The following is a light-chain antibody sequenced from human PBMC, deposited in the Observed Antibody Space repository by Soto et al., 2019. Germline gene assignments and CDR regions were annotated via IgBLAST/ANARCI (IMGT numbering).Light chain of an antibody. CDR3: GLFTSISTLV. Sequence: QSALTQPASVSGSPGQSITISCTGTSGDVGGYNYVAWYQHHPGKAPKLMIYGVSNRPSGVSNRFSGSKSGNTASLTMSGLQAEDEADYYCGLFTSISTLVFGSGTKLTVL. CDR2: GVS. J-gene: IGLJ1*01. V-gene: IGLV2-14*03. CDR1: SGDVGGYNY.